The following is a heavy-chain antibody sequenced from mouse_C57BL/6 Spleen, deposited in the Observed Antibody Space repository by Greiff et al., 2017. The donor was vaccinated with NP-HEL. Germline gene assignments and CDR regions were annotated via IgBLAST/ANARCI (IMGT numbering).Heavy chain of an antibody. D-gene: IGHD2-4*01. J-gene: IGHJ2*01. Sequence: DVHLVESGGGLVKPGGSLKLSCAASGFTFSSYAMSWVRQTPEKRLEWVATISDGGSYTYYPDNVKGRFTISRDNAKNNLYLQMSHLKSEDTAMYYCARAYDYAVYYFDYWGQGTTLTVSS. CDR1: GFTFSSYA. CDR3: ARAYDYAVYYFDY. CDR2: ISDGGSYT. V-gene: IGHV5-4*01.